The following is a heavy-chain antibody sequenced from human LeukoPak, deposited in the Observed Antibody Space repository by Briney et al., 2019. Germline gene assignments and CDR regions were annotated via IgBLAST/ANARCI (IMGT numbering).Heavy chain of an antibody. J-gene: IGHJ4*02. CDR1: GYTLTSYD. D-gene: IGHD6-13*01. CDR3: ALYSSSWYPFDY. CDR2: MNPNSGNT. V-gene: IGHV1-8*01. Sequence: ASVKVSCKGSGYTLTSYDINWVRQATGQWLEWMGWMNPNSGNTGYAQKFQGRVTMTRDTSISTAYMELSSLRSEDTAVYYCALYSSSWYPFDYWGQGILVTVSS.